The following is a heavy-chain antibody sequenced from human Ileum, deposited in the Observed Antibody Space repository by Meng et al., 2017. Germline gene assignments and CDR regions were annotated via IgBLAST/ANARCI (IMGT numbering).Heavy chain of an antibody. CDR2: IYTSGST. CDR1: GGSISSYY. Sequence: VQLQKSVQGLVKPSEPLSPTCTVAGGSISSYYWSWIRQPAGKGLEWIGRIYTSGSTNYNPSLKSRVTMSVDTSKNQFSLKLSSVTAADTAVYYCARDGSSSWYYFDYWGQGTLVTVSS. D-gene: IGHD6-13*01. CDR3: ARDGSSSWYYFDY. J-gene: IGHJ4*02. V-gene: IGHV4-4*07.